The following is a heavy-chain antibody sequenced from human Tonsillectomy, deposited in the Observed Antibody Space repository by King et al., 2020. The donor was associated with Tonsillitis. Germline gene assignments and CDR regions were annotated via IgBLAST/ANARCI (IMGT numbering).Heavy chain of an antibody. CDR3: AREYSGSYFDH. D-gene: IGHD1-26*01. J-gene: IGHJ4*02. CDR1: VYSMTTGYY. Sequence: VQLQESGPGLVKPSETLSLTCTVSVYSMTTGYYWGWIRQPPGKGLEWIGSIYHNGGPLYNPSLKSRVTMSVDASKNRFSLKLNSVTAADTAVYYCAREYSGSYFDHWGQGTLVTVSS. V-gene: IGHV4-38-2*02. CDR2: IYHNGGP.